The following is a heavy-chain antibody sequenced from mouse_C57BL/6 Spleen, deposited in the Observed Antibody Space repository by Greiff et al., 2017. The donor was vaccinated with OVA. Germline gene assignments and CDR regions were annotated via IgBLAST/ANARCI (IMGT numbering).Heavy chain of an antibody. CDR2: IWTGGGT. Sequence: QVQLQQSGPGLVAPSQSLSITCTVSGFSLTSYAISWVRQPPGKGLEWLGVIWTGGGTTYNSALKSRLSISKNNSKSQVFLKMNSLQTDDTARCYCARLTGTAYWGQGTLVTVSA. CDR3: ARLTGTAY. J-gene: IGHJ3*01. D-gene: IGHD4-1*01. V-gene: IGHV2-9-1*01. CDR1: GFSLTSYA.